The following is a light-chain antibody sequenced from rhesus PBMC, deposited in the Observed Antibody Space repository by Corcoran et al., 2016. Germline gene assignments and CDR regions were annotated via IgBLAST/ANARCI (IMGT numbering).Light chain of an antibody. CDR3: LQYNSSPYS. CDR1: QDFGSW. V-gene: IGKV1-22*01. CDR2: KAS. J-gene: IGKJ2*01. Sequence: DIQMTQSPSSLSASLVDKVTITCRASQDFGSWLAWYQQKPGKAPKLLTYKASSLKSGVPSRFCGSGSGTDFTLTISSLQPEDFATYYCLQYNSSPYSFGQGAKVEIK.